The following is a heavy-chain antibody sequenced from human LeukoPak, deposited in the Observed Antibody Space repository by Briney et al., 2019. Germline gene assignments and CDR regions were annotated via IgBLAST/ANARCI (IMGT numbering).Heavy chain of an antibody. V-gene: IGHV4-38-2*02. J-gene: IGHJ6*03. CDR3: ARDILTTQGPYYYYMEV. CDR1: GYSLSSGYY. CDR2: IYHSGST. Sequence: SETLSLTCTVSGYSLSSGYYWGLIRPPPGKGLEWIGSIYHSGSTYYNPSLKSRVTISVDTSKNQFSLKLSSVTDADTAVYYCARDILTTQGPYYYYMEVWGKGTTVTISS. D-gene: IGHD3-3*01.